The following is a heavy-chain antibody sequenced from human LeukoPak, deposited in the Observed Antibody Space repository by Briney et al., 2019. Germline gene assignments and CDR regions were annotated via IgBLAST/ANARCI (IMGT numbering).Heavy chain of an antibody. D-gene: IGHD6-19*01. CDR1: GYRFTSYW. V-gene: IGHV5-51*01. Sequence: GESLKISFKGSGYRFTSYWIGWVRQMPGKGLEWMGIIYPGDSDTRYSPSFQGQVTISADKSISTAYLQWSSLKASDTAMYYCARLRIAVAGTQEFDYWGQGTLVTVSS. CDR3: ARLRIAVAGTQEFDY. CDR2: IYPGDSDT. J-gene: IGHJ4*02.